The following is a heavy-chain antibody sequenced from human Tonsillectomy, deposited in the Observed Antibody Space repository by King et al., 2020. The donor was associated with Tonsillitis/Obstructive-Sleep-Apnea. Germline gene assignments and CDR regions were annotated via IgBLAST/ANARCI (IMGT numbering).Heavy chain of an antibody. D-gene: IGHD4-17*01. CDR2: IYLGDSDT. J-gene: IGHJ3*02. CDR1: GYSFTSYW. V-gene: IGHV5-51*01. CDR3: ARRFRDYGDYGAFDI. Sequence: VQLVESGAEVKKPGESLKISCKGSGYSFTSYWIGWVRQMPGEGLDWMGIIYLGDSDTRYSPSFQGQVAISADNSFSTAYLQWSSLKASDTAMYYCARRFRDYGDYGAFDIWGQGTMVTVSS.